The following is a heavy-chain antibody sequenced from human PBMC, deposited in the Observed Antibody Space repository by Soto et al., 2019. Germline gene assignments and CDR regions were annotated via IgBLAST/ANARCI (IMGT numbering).Heavy chain of an antibody. CDR3: AKALNQDGSGSYFDY. D-gene: IGHD3-10*01. CDR1: GFTFSSYA. CDR2: ISGSGGST. Sequence: EVQLLESGGGLVQPGGSLRLSCAASGFTFSSYAMSWVHQAPGKGLEWVSAISGSGGSTYYADSVKGRFTISRDNSKNTLYLQMNSLRAEDTAVYYCAKALNQDGSGSYFDYWGQGTLVTVSS. V-gene: IGHV3-23*01. J-gene: IGHJ4*02.